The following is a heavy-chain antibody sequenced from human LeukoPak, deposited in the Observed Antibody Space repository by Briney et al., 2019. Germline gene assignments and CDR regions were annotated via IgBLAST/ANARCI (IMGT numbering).Heavy chain of an antibody. Sequence: GGSLRLSCAASGFTFSSFAMTWVRQAPGKGLEWVSGFDGNGPNTYYADSVKGRLTISRDNSKNTLYLQMNSLRAEDTAIYYCAREGPRGNSQFDYWGQGTLVTVYS. D-gene: IGHD2/OR15-2a*01. V-gene: IGHV3-23*01. J-gene: IGHJ4*02. CDR3: AREGPRGNSQFDY. CDR1: GFTFSSFA. CDR2: FDGNGPNT.